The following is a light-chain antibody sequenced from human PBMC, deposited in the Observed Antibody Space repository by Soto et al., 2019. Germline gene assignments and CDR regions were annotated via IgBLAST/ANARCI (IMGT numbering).Light chain of an antibody. CDR1: QTVRNNY. V-gene: IGKV3D-20*02. J-gene: IGKJ5*01. CDR2: GAS. CDR3: QQRSNWPLT. Sequence: EFVLTKSPGTLSLSPGERATLSCRASQTVRNNYLAWYQQKPGQAPRLLIYGASTRATGIPGRFSGSGSGTEFTLTISSLESEDFAVYYCQQRSNWPLTFGQGTRLEI.